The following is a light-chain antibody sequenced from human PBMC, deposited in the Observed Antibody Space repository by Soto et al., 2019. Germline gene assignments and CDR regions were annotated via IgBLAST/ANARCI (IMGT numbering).Light chain of an antibody. CDR1: QSITTF. Sequence: DIEMTQSPSTLSASIGDRVTITCRASQSITTFLAWYQQKPGKAPQMLIYDASKLEPGVPSRLRGGGSGTEFTLTISSLQPDDFETYYCQQYSTYPLTFGGGTKVDIK. CDR2: DAS. J-gene: IGKJ4*01. CDR3: QQYSTYPLT. V-gene: IGKV1-5*01.